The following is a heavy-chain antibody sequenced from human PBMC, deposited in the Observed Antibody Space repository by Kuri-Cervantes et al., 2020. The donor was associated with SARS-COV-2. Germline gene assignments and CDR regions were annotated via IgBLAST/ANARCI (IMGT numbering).Heavy chain of an antibody. CDR2: ISSSSSYI. CDR3: ARDVAAGRAYYYYMDV. CDR1: GFTFSSYS. J-gene: IGHJ6*03. D-gene: IGHD6-13*01. Sequence: GESLKISCAASGFTFSSYSMNWVRQAPGKGLEWVSSISSSSSYIYYADSVKGRLTISRDNAKNSLYLQMNSLRAEDTAVYYCARDVAAGRAYYYYMDVWGKGTTVTVSS. V-gene: IGHV3-21*01.